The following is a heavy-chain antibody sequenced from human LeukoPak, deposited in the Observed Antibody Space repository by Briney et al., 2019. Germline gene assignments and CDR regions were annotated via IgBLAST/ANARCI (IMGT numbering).Heavy chain of an antibody. J-gene: IGHJ3*02. V-gene: IGHV1-18*01. CDR1: GYTFTTYN. CDR2: ITADNGNT. D-gene: IGHD6-13*01. CDR3: ARVQSSSWGYAFDI. Sequence: ASVKVSCKASGYTFTTYNINWVRQAPGQGLEWMGWITADNGNTNYAQKFQGRVTMTTDTSTSTVYMELRSLRSDDTAVYYCARVQSSSWGYAFDIWGQGTMVTVSS.